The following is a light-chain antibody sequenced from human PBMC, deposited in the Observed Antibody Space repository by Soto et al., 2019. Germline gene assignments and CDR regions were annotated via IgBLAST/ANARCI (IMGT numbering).Light chain of an antibody. Sequence: EIVLTQSPGTLSLSPGERATLSCRASQSVSSTFLAWYQQKPGQAPRLLIYGASSRATGIPDRFSGSGSETDFTLMISRLEPEDFAVYYCQQYGISPRTFGQGTKVDIK. CDR3: QQYGISPRT. CDR2: GAS. J-gene: IGKJ1*01. V-gene: IGKV3-20*01. CDR1: QSVSSTF.